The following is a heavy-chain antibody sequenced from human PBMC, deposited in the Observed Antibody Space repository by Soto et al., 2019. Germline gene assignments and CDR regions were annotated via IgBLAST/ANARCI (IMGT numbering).Heavy chain of an antibody. CDR1: GGTFSSYT. J-gene: IGHJ6*03. Sequence: SVKVSCKASGGTFSSYTISWVRQAPGQGLEWMGRIIPILGIANYAQKFQGRVTITADKSTSTAYMELSSLRSEDTAVYYCARGKRPGYYYMDVWGKGTTVTVSS. CDR2: IIPILGIA. V-gene: IGHV1-69*02. CDR3: ARGKRPGYYYMDV.